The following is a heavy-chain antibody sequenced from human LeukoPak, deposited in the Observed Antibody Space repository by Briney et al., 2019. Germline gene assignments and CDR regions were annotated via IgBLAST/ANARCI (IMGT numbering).Heavy chain of an antibody. Sequence: PGGSLRLSCAASGFTVSSNYMSWVRQAPGKGLEWVSVIYSGGSTYYADSVKGRFTISRDNAKNSLYLQMNSLRAEDTAVYYCARAGSSSSFDYWGQGTLVTVSS. J-gene: IGHJ4*02. CDR2: IYSGGST. CDR3: ARAGSSSSFDY. D-gene: IGHD6-6*01. V-gene: IGHV3-53*01. CDR1: GFTVSSNY.